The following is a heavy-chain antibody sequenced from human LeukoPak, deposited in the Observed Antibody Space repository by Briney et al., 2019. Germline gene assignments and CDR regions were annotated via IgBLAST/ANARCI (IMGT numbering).Heavy chain of an antibody. V-gene: IGHV4-39*07. D-gene: IGHD6-13*01. CDR3: ARGTIAAAAGYNWFDP. CDR2: INHSGST. J-gene: IGHJ5*02. CDR1: AGSISSSSSY. Sequence: PSETLSLTCSVSAGSISSSSSYWGWIRQPPGKGLEWIGEINHSGSTNYNPSLKSRVTISVDTSKNQFSLKLSSVTAADTAVYYCARGTIAAAAGYNWFDPWGQGTLVTVSS.